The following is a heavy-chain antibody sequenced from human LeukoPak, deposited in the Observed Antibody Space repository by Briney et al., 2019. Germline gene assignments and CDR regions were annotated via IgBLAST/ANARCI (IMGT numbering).Heavy chain of an antibody. V-gene: IGHV1-18*01. J-gene: IGHJ6*03. CDR2: ISAYNGNT. CDR1: GYTFTNYG. CDR3: ARVGYCGGDCYDSYYMDV. D-gene: IGHD2-21*02. Sequence: ASVKVSCKASGYTFTNYGISWVRQAPGQGLEWMGWISAYNGNTNYAQKVQDRVTMTTDTSTSTAYMELRSLRSEDTAVYYCARVGYCGGDCYDSYYMDVWGKGTTVTVSS.